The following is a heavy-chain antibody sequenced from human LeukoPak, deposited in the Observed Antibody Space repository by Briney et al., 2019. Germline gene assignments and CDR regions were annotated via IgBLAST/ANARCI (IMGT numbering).Heavy chain of an antibody. D-gene: IGHD4-23*01. J-gene: IGHJ4*02. CDR3: VRDGRWPLVGDY. CDR1: GFTLSTYW. CDR2: IKEDGSEK. Sequence: GGSLRLSCAVSGFTLSTYWMSWVRQTPRKGLEWVACIKEDGSEKYYVNSVKGRFTISRDNVKNSIYLQMNSLRGEDTAVYYCVRDGRWPLVGDYWGQGTLVTVS. V-gene: IGHV3-7*03.